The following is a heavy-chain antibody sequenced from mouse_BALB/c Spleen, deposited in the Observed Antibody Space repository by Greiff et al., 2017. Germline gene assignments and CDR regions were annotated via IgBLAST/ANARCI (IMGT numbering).Heavy chain of an antibody. V-gene: IGHV5-9-4*01. J-gene: IGHJ4*01. Sequence: EVQGVESGGGLVKPGGSLKLSCAASGFTFSSYAMSWVRQSPEKRLEWVAEISSGGSYTYYPDTVTGRFTISRDNAKNTLYLEMSSLRSEDTAMYYCAREGYEGAMDYWGQGTSVTVSS. CDR1: GFTFSSYA. CDR2: ISSGGSYT. D-gene: IGHD2-14*01. CDR3: AREGYEGAMDY.